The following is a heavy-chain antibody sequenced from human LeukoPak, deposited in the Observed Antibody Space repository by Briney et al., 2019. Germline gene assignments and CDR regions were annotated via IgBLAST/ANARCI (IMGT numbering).Heavy chain of an antibody. CDR2: INTGGTT. V-gene: IGHV4-61*02. CDR3: ARDQLRDYGAIRNAFDI. J-gene: IGHJ3*02. CDR1: GDSISSGSYY. Sequence: SQTLSLTCTVSGDSISSGSYYWSWIRQPAGKGLEYIGRINTGGTTNYNPSLRSRVTISVDTSKNQFSLNLGSVSAADTAVYYCARDQLRDYGAIRNAFDIWGQGTMVTVSS. D-gene: IGHD4-17*01.